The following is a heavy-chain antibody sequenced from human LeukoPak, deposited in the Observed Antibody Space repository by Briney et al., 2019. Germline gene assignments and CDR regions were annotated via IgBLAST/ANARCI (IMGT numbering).Heavy chain of an antibody. D-gene: IGHD3-16*01. CDR2: IRGKGYSDPP. CDR1: GFTFSDSA. CDR3: IRDLFDDYSLDY. V-gene: IGHV3-73*01. Sequence: PGGSLRLSCAASGFTFSDSAIHWVRQASGKGLEWVGRIRGKGYSDPPAYAASVKGRFTISRDDSKSTAYLQMNSLRAEDTAVYYCIRDLFDDYSLDYWGQGALVTVSS. J-gene: IGHJ4*02.